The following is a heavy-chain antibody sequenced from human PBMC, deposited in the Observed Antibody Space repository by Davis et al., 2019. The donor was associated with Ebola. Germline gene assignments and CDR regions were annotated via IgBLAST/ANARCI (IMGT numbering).Heavy chain of an antibody. CDR1: GFTFSNYA. Sequence: GESLKISCAASGFTFSNYAMHWVRQAPGKGQEWVAIISYDGSNKYYADSVKGRFTISRDNSKNTLYLQMNSLRAEDTAVYYCARDRSGTLDYWGQGTLVTVSS. D-gene: IGHD3-10*01. CDR2: ISYDGSNK. CDR3: ARDRSGTLDY. V-gene: IGHV3-30-3*01. J-gene: IGHJ4*02.